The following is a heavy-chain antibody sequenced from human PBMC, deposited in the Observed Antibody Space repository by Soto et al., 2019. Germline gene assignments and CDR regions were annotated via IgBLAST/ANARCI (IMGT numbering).Heavy chain of an antibody. CDR2: IYYSGST. Sequence: SEPLSLTCTVSGGSISSYYWSWIRQPPGKGLEWIGYIYYSGSTNYNPSLKSRVTISVDTSKNQFSLKLSSVTAADTAVYYCARDRYSSGWYWFDPWGQGTLVTVSS. J-gene: IGHJ5*02. D-gene: IGHD6-19*01. CDR3: ARDRYSSGWYWFDP. CDR1: GGSISSYY. V-gene: IGHV4-59*01.